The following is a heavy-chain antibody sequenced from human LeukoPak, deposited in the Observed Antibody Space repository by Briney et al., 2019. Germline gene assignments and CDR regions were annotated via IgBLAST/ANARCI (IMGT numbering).Heavy chain of an antibody. CDR3: ARRANRYNWNTET. V-gene: IGHV1-69*05. CDR2: IIPIFGTA. J-gene: IGHJ5*02. Sequence: ASVKVSCKASGGIFSSYAISWVRQAPGQGLEWMGGIIPIFGTANYAQKFQGRVTITTDESTSTAYMELSSLRSEDTAVYYCARRANRYNWNTETWGQGTLVTLSS. CDR1: GGIFSSYA. D-gene: IGHD1/OR15-1a*01.